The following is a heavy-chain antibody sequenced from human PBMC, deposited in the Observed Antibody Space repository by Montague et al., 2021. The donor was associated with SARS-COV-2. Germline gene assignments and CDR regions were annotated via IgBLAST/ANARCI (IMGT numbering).Heavy chain of an antibody. CDR3: ARRITMVRGVTKRNNWFDP. D-gene: IGHD3-10*01. V-gene: IGHV4-4*02. CDR1: GSSISSDNW. J-gene: IGHJ5*02. CDR2: IFHSGST. Sequence: SETLSLTCAVSGSSISSDNWWSWVRQSPGEGLEWIGEIFHSGSTNYNPSLKSRVTMSVDKSKNDFSLKLSPVTAADTAMYYCARRITMVRGVTKRNNWFDPWGRGILVTVSS.